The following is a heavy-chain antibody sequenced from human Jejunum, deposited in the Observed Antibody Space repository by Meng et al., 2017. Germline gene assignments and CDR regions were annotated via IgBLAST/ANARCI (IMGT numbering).Heavy chain of an antibody. CDR2: ITSTGKTI. CDR3: ARGYRSVVH. D-gene: IGHD6-19*01. J-gene: IGHJ4*02. V-gene: IGHV3-11*04. CDR1: GVTFTDSY. Sequence: GESLKISCEGSGVTFTDSYMSWIRHAPGKGLEWLAYITSTGKTIYHVDSLKGRFTVSRDNAKNSVYLQMNDLRGEDTAVYYCARGYRSVVHWGQGTLVTVSS.